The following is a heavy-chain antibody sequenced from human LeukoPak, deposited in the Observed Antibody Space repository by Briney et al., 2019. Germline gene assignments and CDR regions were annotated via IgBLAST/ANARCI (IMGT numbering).Heavy chain of an antibody. CDR1: GGSFSGYY. CDR3: ASLTMAYYFDL. D-gene: IGHD4/OR15-4a*01. V-gene: IGHV4-34*01. J-gene: IGHJ4*02. CDR2: INHSGST. Sequence: SETLSLTCAVYGGSFSGYYWSWIRQPPGKGLEWIAEINHSGSTNYNPSLKSRVAISVDMSKNQFSLKLSSVTAADTAMYYCASLTMAYYFDLWGQGTLVAVSS.